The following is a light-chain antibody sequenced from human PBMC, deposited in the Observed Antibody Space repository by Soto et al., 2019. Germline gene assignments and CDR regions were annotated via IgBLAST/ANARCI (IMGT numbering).Light chain of an antibody. V-gene: IGKV1-5*03. CDR3: QHYNSYSEA. J-gene: IGKJ1*01. CDR2: KAS. Sequence: IKMNNSPSTLSGSVGDRVTITCRASQTISSLLACYQQKPGKAPKLLIYKASTLKSGVPSRFSGSGSGTEFTLTISSLQPDDFATYYCQHYNSYSEAFGQGTKVDI. CDR1: QTISSL.